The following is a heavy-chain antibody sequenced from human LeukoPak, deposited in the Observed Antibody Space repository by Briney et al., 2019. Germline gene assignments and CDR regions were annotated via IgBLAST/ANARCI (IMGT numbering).Heavy chain of an antibody. CDR3: ARDNPPDY. V-gene: IGHV3-23*01. CDR1: GFTLSSYA. CDR2: VDGGGGGT. Sequence: GGSLRLSCAASGFTLSSYAMTWVRQAPGRGLEWVSSVDGGGGGTYYADSVKGRFTISRDNAKNSLYLQLNSLRAEDTALYYCARDNPPDYWGQGTLVTVSS. J-gene: IGHJ4*02.